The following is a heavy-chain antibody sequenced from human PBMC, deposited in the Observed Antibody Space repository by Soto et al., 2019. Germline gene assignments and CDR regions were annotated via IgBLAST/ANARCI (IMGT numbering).Heavy chain of an antibody. CDR3: GSLFEF. V-gene: IGHV3-74*01. Sequence: EVHLVESGGGLVQPGGSLRLSCAASGFTFRYYWLHWVRQVPGRGPVWVSGINNDGSDTFYADFVEGRFTISRDNAKNTVYLQMDSLRAKDTAVYYCGSLFEFWGQGTLVTVPS. J-gene: IGHJ4*02. CDR2: INNDGSDT. CDR1: GFTFRYYW.